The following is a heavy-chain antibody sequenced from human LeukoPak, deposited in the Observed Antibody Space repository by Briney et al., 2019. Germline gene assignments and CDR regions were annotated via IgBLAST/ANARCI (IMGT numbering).Heavy chain of an antibody. CDR2: IYASGTT. D-gene: IGHD3-16*02. Sequence: PSQTLSLTCTVSGGSIRTGGYYWSWMRQPAGKGLEWIGRIYASGTTTYNPSLKSRLSMSVDSSKNQFSLKLDFVTAADTAVYYCARLVPVITFGGVIVTNWFDPWGQGTLVTVSS. V-gene: IGHV4-61*02. CDR3: ARLVPVITFGGVIVTNWFDP. CDR1: GGSIRTGGYY. J-gene: IGHJ5*02.